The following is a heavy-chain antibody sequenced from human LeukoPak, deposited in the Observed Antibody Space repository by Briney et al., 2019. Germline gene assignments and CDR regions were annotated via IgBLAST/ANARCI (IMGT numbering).Heavy chain of an antibody. CDR2: IYYSGST. CDR1: GGSISSSSYY. CDR3: ARDRLIVLMVTPNNWFDP. Sequence: SETPSLTCTVSGGSISSSSYYWGWIRQPPGKGLEWIGSIYYSGSTYYNPSLKSRVTISVDTSKNQFSLKLSSVTAADTAVYYCARDRLIVLMVTPNNWFDPWGQGTLVTVSS. D-gene: IGHD2-8*01. V-gene: IGHV4-39*07. J-gene: IGHJ5*02.